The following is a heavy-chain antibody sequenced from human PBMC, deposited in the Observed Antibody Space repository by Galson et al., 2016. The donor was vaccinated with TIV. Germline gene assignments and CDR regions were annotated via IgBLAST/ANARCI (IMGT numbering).Heavy chain of an antibody. V-gene: IGHV1-69*05. CDR2: IIPIFGTP. Sequence: SVKVSCKASGGTFSAYAINWVRQAPGQGLEWMGGIIPIFGTPNYAQKFQGRVTITTDESTNTAYMELSSLRSDDTAVYYCARDLGDDDVLTGHLEPVGYFDNWGQGTLLTVSS. CDR1: GGTFSAYA. J-gene: IGHJ4*02. CDR3: ARDLGDDDVLTGHLEPVGYFDN. D-gene: IGHD3-9*01.